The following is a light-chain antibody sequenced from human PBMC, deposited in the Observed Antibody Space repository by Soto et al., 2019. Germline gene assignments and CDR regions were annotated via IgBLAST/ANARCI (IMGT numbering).Light chain of an antibody. CDR1: QSISSY. V-gene: IGKV1-39*01. CDR2: AAS. J-gene: IGKJ1*01. Sequence: DIQMTQSPSSLSASVGDRVTITCRASQSISSYLNWYQQKPGKAPKVLIYAASSLQSGIPSRFSGSGSGTDFTLTSSSLQPEDFATYYCQQSYSIPWTFGQGTKVEIK. CDR3: QQSYSIPWT.